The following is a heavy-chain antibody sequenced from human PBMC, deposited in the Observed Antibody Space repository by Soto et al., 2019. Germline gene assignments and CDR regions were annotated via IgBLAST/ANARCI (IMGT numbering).Heavy chain of an antibody. V-gene: IGHV4-34*01. Sequence: SQTLSLPCAVYGGSFSGYYWSWIRQPPGKGLEWIGEINHSGSTNYNPSLKSRVTISVDTSKNQFSLKLSSVTAADTAVYYCARVPGFGAPQNYYYMDVWGKGTTVTVSS. CDR1: GGSFSGYY. D-gene: IGHD3-16*01. CDR2: INHSGST. J-gene: IGHJ6*03. CDR3: ARVPGFGAPQNYYYMDV.